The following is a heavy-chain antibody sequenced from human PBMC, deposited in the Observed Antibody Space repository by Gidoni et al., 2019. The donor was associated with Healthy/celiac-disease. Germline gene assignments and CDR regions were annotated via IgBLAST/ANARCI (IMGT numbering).Heavy chain of an antibody. D-gene: IGHD3-9*01. CDR2: ISSSGSTI. CDR3: ASSILTGADDY. Sequence: QVLLVESGGGLVKPREYLRLSCAASAFSFSNYYMSWISQAPGKGLEWVSDISSSGSTIYYADSVKGRFTISRDNAKNSLYLQMNSLRAEDTAVYYCASSILTGADDYWGQGTLVTVSS. V-gene: IGHV3-11*01. CDR1: AFSFSNYY. J-gene: IGHJ4*02.